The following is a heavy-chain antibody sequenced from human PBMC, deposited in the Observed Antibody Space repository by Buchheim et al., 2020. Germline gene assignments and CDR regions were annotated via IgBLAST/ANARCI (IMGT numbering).Heavy chain of an antibody. CDR2: ISYDGSNK. D-gene: IGHD6-13*01. CDR3: AKGGPSSSWYFDY. J-gene: IGHJ4*02. CDR1: GFTFSSYG. V-gene: IGHV3-30*18. Sequence: QVQLVESGGGVVQPGRSLRLSCAASGFTFSSYGMHWVRQAPGKGLEWVAVISYDGSNKYYADSVKGRFTISRDNSKNTLYLQMNSLRAEDTAVYYCAKGGPSSSWYFDYWGQGTL.